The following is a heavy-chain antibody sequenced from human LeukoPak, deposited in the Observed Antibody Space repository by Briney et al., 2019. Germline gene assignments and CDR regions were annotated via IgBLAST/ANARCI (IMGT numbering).Heavy chain of an antibody. V-gene: IGHV3-30*18. D-gene: IGHD6-19*01. J-gene: IGHJ4*02. CDR2: ISYDGSNK. CDR3: ANWYSSGWSSGY. Sequence: PGRSLRLSCAASGFTFSGYGMHWVRQAPGKGLEWVAVISYDGSNKYYADSVKGRFTISRDNSKNTLYLQMNSLRAEDTAVYYCANWYSSGWSSGYWGQGTLVTVSS. CDR1: GFTFSGYG.